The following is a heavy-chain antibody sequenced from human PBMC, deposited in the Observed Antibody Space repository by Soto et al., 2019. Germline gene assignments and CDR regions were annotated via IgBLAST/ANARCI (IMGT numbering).Heavy chain of an antibody. CDR2: IKKDGSEK. CDR3: ARDDWDISVWYRPTGLYGMDV. J-gene: IGHJ6*02. Sequence: GGSLRLSCAASGFTFSSYWMSWVRQAPGKGLEWVANIKKDGSEKYYVDSVKGRFTISRDNAKNSLYLQMNSLRAEDTAVYYCARDDWDISVWYRPTGLYGMDVSGQGTTVTVSS. V-gene: IGHV3-7*05. CDR1: GFTFSSYW. D-gene: IGHD6-19*01.